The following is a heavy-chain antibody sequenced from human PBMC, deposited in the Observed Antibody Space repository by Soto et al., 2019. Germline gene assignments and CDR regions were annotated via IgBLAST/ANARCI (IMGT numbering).Heavy chain of an antibody. Sequence: HPGGSLRLSCAASGFTFSSYAMHWVRQAPGKGLEWVAVISYDGSNKYYADSVKGRFTISRDNSKNTLYLQMNSLRAEDTAVYYCARGGRLSGRFVVVPAAISYFDYWGQGTLVTVSS. CDR2: ISYDGSNK. V-gene: IGHV3-30-3*01. CDR1: GFTFSSYA. D-gene: IGHD2-2*02. J-gene: IGHJ4*02. CDR3: ARGGRLSGRFVVVPAAISYFDY.